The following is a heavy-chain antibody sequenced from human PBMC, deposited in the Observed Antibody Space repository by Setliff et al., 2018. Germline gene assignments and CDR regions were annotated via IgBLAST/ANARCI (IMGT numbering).Heavy chain of an antibody. Sequence: SETLSLTCAVSGGSVTSHYWSWIRQPPGKGLEWIGQIYTSWSTNYNTSLKSRVIISVDTFRSQFSLQLTSVTAADTAAYYCARYTPKLPELGIYGWFDYWGQGTPVTVSS. V-gene: IGHV4-4*09. CDR1: GGSVTSHY. CDR3: ARYTPKLPELGIYGWFDY. J-gene: IGHJ4*02. CDR2: IYTSWST. D-gene: IGHD7-27*01.